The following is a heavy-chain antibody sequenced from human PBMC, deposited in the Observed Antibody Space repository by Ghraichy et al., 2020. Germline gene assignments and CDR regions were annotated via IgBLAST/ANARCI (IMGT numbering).Heavy chain of an antibody. V-gene: IGHV4-34*01. CDR1: GEPFSGYY. CDR3: ARGRRELGRFDY. Sequence: SETLSLTCAVYGEPFSGYYWNWIRQPPGKGLEWIGEINHGGNTFYNPSLKSRITMSIDTSKNQFSLNLRSVTAADTAVYYCARGRRELGRFDYWGQGTLVTVSS. D-gene: IGHD1-7*01. J-gene: IGHJ4*02. CDR2: INHGGNT.